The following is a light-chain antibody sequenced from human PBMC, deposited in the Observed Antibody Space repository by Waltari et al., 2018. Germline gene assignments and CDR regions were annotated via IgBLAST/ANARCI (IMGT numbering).Light chain of an antibody. CDR3: MQTVQDPTWT. J-gene: IGKJ1*01. CDR1: QSLVHRDGKTY. V-gene: IGKV2D-29*01. Sequence: EIVVTRPPLSLSVTPGQAASIPCSSSQSLVHRDGKTYLHWYRQKPGQPPNLLMYEVSNRFSGVSERFSGSGSGTVFTLEISRVEAEDVAVYYCMQTVQDPTWTFGQGTKLEIK. CDR2: EVS.